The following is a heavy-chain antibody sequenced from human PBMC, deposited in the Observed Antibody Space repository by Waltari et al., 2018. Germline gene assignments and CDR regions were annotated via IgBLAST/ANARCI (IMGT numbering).Heavy chain of an antibody. V-gene: IGHV3-72*01. CDR3: AAYAGGNPIP. CDR2: SRNKANSYTI. CDR1: GFTFSDRY. D-gene: IGHD6-13*01. Sequence: EVQLVESGGGLVQPGGSLRLPCAASGFTFSDRYMDWVRQAPGKGLEWVGRSRNKANSYTIEYAASVKGRFTISRDNSKSSLYLQMNSLKIEDTAMYYCAAYAGGNPIPWGQGTLVTVSS. J-gene: IGHJ5*02.